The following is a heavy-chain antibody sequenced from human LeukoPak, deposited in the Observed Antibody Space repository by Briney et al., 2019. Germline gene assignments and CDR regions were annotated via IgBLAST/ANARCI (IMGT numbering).Heavy chain of an antibody. CDR1: GYSFTSYW. D-gene: IGHD3-10*01. CDR3: ARSFGEYLSGAFDI. J-gene: IGHJ3*02. CDR2: ISPGDSDT. V-gene: IGHV5-51*01. Sequence: GESLKISCKGSGYSFTSYWIGWVRQMPGKGLEWMGLISPGDSDTRYSPSLQGHVTISADKSSSTAYLQWRSLKASDTAMYYCARSFGEYLSGAFDIWGQGTMVTVSS.